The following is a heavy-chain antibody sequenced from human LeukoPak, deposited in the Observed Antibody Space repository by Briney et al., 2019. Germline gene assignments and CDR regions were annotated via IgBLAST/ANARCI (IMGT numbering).Heavy chain of an antibody. Sequence: GASVKVSCKASGYTFTGYYMHWVRQAPGQGLEWMGWINPNSGGTNYAQKFQGRVTMTRDTSISTAYMELSRLRSDDTAVYYCAKISFSGYDFSDYWGQGTLVTVTS. V-gene: IGHV1-2*02. CDR3: AKISFSGYDFSDY. CDR2: INPNSGGT. J-gene: IGHJ4*02. D-gene: IGHD5-12*01. CDR1: GYTFTGYY.